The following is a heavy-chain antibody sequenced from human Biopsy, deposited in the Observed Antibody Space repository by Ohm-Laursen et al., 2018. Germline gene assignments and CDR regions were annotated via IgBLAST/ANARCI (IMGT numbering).Heavy chain of an antibody. Sequence: GSLRLSCAASGFTLSDHNMDWVRLAPGKGLEWVGRTRNNGKTYTKEYAASVKGRFTISRDDSKNSLYLQMNSLKTEDTAVYFCARDVGSSGWYYYRMDVWGQGTTVTVSS. CDR3: ARDVGSSGWYYYRMDV. V-gene: IGHV3-72*01. CDR1: GFTLSDHN. CDR2: TRNNGKTYTK. D-gene: IGHD6-19*01. J-gene: IGHJ6*02.